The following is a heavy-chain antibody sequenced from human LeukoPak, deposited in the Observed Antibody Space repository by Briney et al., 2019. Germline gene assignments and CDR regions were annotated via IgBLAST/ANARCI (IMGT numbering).Heavy chain of an antibody. CDR1: GGSISSYY. Sequence: SETLSLTCTVSGGSISSYYWSWIRQPAGKGLEWIGRIYTSGSTNYNPSLKSRVTMSVDTSKNQFSLKLSSVTAADTAVYYCARLGGYSYGLIPYYFDYWGQGTLVTVSS. J-gene: IGHJ4*02. D-gene: IGHD5-18*01. CDR3: ARLGGYSYGLIPYYFDY. CDR2: IYTSGST. V-gene: IGHV4-4*07.